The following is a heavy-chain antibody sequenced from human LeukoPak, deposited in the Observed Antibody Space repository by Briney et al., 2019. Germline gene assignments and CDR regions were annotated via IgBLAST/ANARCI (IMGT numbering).Heavy chain of an antibody. D-gene: IGHD2-15*01. CDR1: GFTFSSYG. Sequence: GGSLRLSCAASGFTFSSYGMHWVRQAPGKGLEWVAVIWYDGSNKYYADSVKGRFTISRDNSKNTLYLQMNSLRAEDTAVYYCARDQYDIVVVPRAVNCYYYGMDVWGQGTTVTVSS. V-gene: IGHV3-33*01. CDR3: ARDQYDIVVVPRAVNCYYYGMDV. J-gene: IGHJ6*02. CDR2: IWYDGSNK.